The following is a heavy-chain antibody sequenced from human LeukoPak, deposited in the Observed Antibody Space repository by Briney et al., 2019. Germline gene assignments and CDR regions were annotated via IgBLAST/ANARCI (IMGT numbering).Heavy chain of an antibody. CDR3: ASQYYYGSGSSINWFDP. J-gene: IGHJ5*02. Sequence: ASVKVSCKASGYTFTGYYMHWVRQAPGQGLEWMGWINPNSGGTNYAQKFQGRVTMTRDTSISTAYMELSRLRSDDTAVYYCASQYYYGSGSSINWFDPWGQGTRVTVSS. CDR2: INPNSGGT. V-gene: IGHV1-2*02. CDR1: GYTFTGYY. D-gene: IGHD3-10*01.